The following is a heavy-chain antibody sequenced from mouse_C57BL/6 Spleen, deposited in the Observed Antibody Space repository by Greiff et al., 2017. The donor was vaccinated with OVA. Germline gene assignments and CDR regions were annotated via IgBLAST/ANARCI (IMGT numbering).Heavy chain of an antibody. V-gene: IGHV3-6*01. D-gene: IGHD1-1*01. J-gene: IGHJ3*01. CDR3: ARGDYYGSETGFAY. CDR1: GYSITSGYY. CDR2: ISYDGSN. Sequence: EVKLEESGPGLVKPSQSLSLTCSVTGYSITSGYYWNWIRQFPGNKLEWMGYISYDGSNNYNPSLKNRISITRDTSKNQFFLKLNSVTTEDTATYYCARGDYYGSETGFAYWGQGTLVTVSA.